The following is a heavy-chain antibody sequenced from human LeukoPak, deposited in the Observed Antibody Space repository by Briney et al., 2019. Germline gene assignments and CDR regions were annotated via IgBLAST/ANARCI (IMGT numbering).Heavy chain of an antibody. CDR2: IYYSGST. Sequence: SQTLSLTCTVSGGSTSSGGYYWSWIRQHPGKGLEWIGYIYYSGSTYYNPSLKSRVTISVDTSKNQFSLKLSSVTAADTAVYYCHTTSGLEMAPSAFDIWGQGTMVTVSS. V-gene: IGHV4-31*03. D-gene: IGHD5-24*01. CDR1: GGSTSSGGYY. J-gene: IGHJ3*02. CDR3: HTTSGLEMAPSAFDI.